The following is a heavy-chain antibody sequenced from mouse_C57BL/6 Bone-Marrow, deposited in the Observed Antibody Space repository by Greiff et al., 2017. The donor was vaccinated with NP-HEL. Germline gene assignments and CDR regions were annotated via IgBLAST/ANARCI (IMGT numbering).Heavy chain of an antibody. D-gene: IGHD1-1*01. Sequence: QVQLKESGAELVRPGSSVKLSCKASGYTFTSYWMHWVKQRPIQGLEWIGNIDPSDSETHYNQKFKDKATLTVDKSSSTAYMQLSSLTSEDSAVYYCARGFYYGSREYFDYWGQGTTLTVSS. CDR3: ARGFYYGSREYFDY. CDR1: GYTFTSYW. J-gene: IGHJ2*01. CDR2: IDPSDSET. V-gene: IGHV1-52*01.